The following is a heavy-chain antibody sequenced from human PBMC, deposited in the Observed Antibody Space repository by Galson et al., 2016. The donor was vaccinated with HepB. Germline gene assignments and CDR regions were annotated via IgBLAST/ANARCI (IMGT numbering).Heavy chain of an antibody. J-gene: IGHJ4*02. D-gene: IGHD3-16*02. CDR2: ISYDGGNK. CDR3: ARAGTPGDYVWGSYRYSPFDY. V-gene: IGHV3-30-3*01. CDR1: GFTFSSYA. Sequence: SLRLSCAASGFTFSSYAIHWVRQAPGKGLEWVAVISYDGGNKYYADSVKGRFTISRDNSKNTLYLQMNSLRPEDTAVYFCARAGTPGDYVWGSYRYSPFDYWGQGTLVTVSS.